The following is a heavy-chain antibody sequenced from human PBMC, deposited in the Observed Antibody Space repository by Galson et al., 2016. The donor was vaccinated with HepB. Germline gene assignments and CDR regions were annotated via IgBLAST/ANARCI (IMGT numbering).Heavy chain of an antibody. CDR3: ARGHLVVPFSFYFDY. V-gene: IGHV6-1*01. J-gene: IGHJ4*02. CDR2: TYHTSNWYS. Sequence: CAISGDSVSSKSAAWNWIRHSPSRGLEWLGRTYHTSNWYSDYAVSVNSRITINPDTSKNQFSLQLNSVTPEDTAVYYCARGHLVVPFSFYFDYWGQGSLVTVSS. CDR1: GDSVSSKSAA. D-gene: IGHD2-15*01.